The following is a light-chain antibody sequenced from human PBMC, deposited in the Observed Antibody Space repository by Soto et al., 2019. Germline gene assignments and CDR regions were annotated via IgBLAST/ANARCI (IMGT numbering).Light chain of an antibody. CDR2: GAS. CDR3: QQYNNWPLT. CDR1: QTVNNN. V-gene: IGKV3D-15*01. Sequence: EIVMTQSPAALSVSPGERATLSCRASQTVNNNLAWYQQKPGQAPRLLIYGASSRVTGIPARFGGTGSGTEFTLTISSLQPEDFAVYYCQQYNNWPLTFGGGTKVEIK. J-gene: IGKJ4*01.